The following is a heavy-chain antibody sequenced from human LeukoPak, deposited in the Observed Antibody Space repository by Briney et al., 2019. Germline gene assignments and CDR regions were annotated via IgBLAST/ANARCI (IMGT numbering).Heavy chain of an antibody. Sequence: GESLKVSCKGSGYSFTSYWIGWVGQMPGKGLEWMGIIYPVDSATSYSPSYQGQVTISADKSISTAYLHWSSLKASDTAMNYCARHSGGRYYFDYWGQGTLVTVSS. D-gene: IGHD1-14*01. CDR1: GYSFTSYW. V-gene: IGHV5-51*01. CDR3: ARHSGGRYYFDY. CDR2: IYPVDSAT. J-gene: IGHJ4*02.